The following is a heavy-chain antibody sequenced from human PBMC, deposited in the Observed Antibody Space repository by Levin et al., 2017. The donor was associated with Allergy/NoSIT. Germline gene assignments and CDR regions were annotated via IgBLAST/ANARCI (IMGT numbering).Heavy chain of an antibody. CDR1: GGSFSGYY. V-gene: IGHV4-34*01. D-gene: IGHD6-19*01. Sequence: SQTLSLTCAVYGGSFSGYYWSWIRQPPGKGLEWIGEINHSGSTNYNPSLKSRVTISVDTSKNQFSLKLSSVTAADTAVYYCARGLTAIAVAARGFDYWGQGTLVTVSS. J-gene: IGHJ4*02. CDR2: INHSGST. CDR3: ARGLTAIAVAARGFDY.